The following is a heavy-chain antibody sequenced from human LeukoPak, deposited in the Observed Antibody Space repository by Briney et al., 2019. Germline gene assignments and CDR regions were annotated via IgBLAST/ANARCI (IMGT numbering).Heavy chain of an antibody. CDR3: ARDLYEYSSSSAPEP. D-gene: IGHD6-6*01. CDR1: GGTFSSYA. J-gene: IGHJ5*02. Sequence: SVKVSCKASGGTFSSYAISWVRQAPGQGLEWMGGIIPIFGTANYAQKFQGRVTITADESTSTAYMELSSPRSEDTAVYYCARDLYEYSSSSAPEPWGQGTLVTVSS. V-gene: IGHV1-69*13. CDR2: IIPIFGTA.